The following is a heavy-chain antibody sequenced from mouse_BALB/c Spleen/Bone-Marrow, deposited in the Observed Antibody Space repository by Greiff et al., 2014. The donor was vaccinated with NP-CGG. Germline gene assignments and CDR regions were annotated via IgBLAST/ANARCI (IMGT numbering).Heavy chain of an antibody. CDR3: ARDYYGSLDY. J-gene: IGHJ2*01. V-gene: IGHV1S12*01. Sequence: VQLQQSGPELVKPGASVKISCKASGYTFPSYYIQWVKQRPGQGLEWIGYIFPRDGSTNYNETFKGKATLASDTSSSTASMQLNSLTSEDSAVYFCARDYYGSLDYWGQGTTLTVSS. CDR2: IFPRDGST. CDR1: GYTFPSYY. D-gene: IGHD1-1*01.